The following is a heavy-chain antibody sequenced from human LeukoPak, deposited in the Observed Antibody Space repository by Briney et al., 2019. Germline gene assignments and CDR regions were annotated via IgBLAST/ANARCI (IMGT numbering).Heavy chain of an antibody. J-gene: IGHJ4*02. D-gene: IGHD2-2*01. CDR1: GYSFTSYW. CDR2: IYPADSDT. V-gene: IGHV5-51*01. CDR3: ARQAGYCSSTSCPRKTPYYFDY. Sequence: GESLKISCKGSGYSFTSYWIGWVRQMPGKGLEWMGIIYPADSDTRYSPSFQGQVTISADKSITTAYLQWSSLKASDTAMYYCARQAGYCSSTSCPRKTPYYFDYWGQGTLVTVSS.